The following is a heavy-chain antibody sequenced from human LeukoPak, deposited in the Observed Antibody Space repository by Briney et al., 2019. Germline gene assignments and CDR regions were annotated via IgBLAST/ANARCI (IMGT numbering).Heavy chain of an antibody. CDR2: INPRGGST. V-gene: IGHV1-46*01. Sequence: ASVKVSCKASGYTFTSYYIHWVRQAPGQGLEWMGIINPRGGSTSYAQKFQGRVTMTRDMSTSTAYMELSSLRSEDTAVYYCARDRRDYDILTGYYPYYFDYWGQGTLVTVSS. CDR1: GYTFTSYY. J-gene: IGHJ4*02. CDR3: ARDRRDYDILTGYYPYYFDY. D-gene: IGHD3-9*01.